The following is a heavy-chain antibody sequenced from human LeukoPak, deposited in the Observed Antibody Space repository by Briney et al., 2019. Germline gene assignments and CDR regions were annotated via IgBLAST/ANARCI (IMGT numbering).Heavy chain of an antibody. J-gene: IGHJ4*02. CDR1: GGPFRGHY. D-gene: IGHD3/OR15-3a*01. V-gene: IGHV4-59*11. CDR2: IFFSGST. CDR3: ASDRSGLYYFDF. Sequence: PSETLSLTCTVSGGPFRGHYWTWNRQPPGKGLEWVGNIFFSGSTHYNPSLKSRVTISVDTSNNQFSLKLTSPTAADTAVYYCASDRSGLYYFDFWGQGRLVTVSS.